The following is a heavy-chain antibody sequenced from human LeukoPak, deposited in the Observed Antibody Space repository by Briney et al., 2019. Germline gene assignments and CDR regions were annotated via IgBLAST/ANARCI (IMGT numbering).Heavy chain of an antibody. CDR2: ITWDGRST. J-gene: IGHJ4*02. Sequence: SGGSLRLPCAASGFTVSSNYMSWVRQAPGKGLEWVSLITWDGRSTFYGDSVKGRFTISRDNSKNSLYLQMNTLRTEDTALYYCTKEVTMIVGGQYFDDWGQGTLVTVSS. V-gene: IGHV3-43*01. D-gene: IGHD3-22*01. CDR3: TKEVTMIVGGQYFDD. CDR1: GFTVSSNY.